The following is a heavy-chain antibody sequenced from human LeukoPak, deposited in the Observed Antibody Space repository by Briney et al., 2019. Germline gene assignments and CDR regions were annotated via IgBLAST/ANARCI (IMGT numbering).Heavy chain of an antibody. CDR3: AKVPSSASGWYRFDY. CDR2: ISGDGGST. Sequence: GGSLRLSCAASGFTFDDYAMHWVRHTPGKCLEWVSLISGDGGSTYFADSVKGRFTVSRDNSKNSLYLQMNSLRPEDTALYYCAKVPSSASGWYRFDYWGQGTLVTVSS. V-gene: IGHV3-43*02. J-gene: IGHJ4*02. D-gene: IGHD6-19*01. CDR1: GFTFDDYA.